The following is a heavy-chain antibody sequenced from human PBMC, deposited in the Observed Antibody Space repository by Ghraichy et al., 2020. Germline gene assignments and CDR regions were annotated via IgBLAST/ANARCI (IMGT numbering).Heavy chain of an antibody. CDR1: GGSISSYY. CDR2: IYYSGST. V-gene: IGHV4-59*08. D-gene: IGHD3-10*01. J-gene: IGHJ2*01. CDR3: ARQGRLLWFGELQDWYFDL. Sequence: SETLSLTCTVSGGSISSYYWSWIRQPPGKGLEWIGYIYYSGSTNYNPSLKSRVTISVDTSKNQFSLKLSSVTAADTAVYYCARQGRLLWFGELQDWYFDLWGRGTLVTVSS.